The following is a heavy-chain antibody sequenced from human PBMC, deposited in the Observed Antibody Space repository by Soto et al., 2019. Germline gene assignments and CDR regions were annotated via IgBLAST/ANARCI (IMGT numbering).Heavy chain of an antibody. CDR2: IYNSGST. D-gene: IGHD3-22*01. CDR3: ARAGDSSGYFTYYFDY. J-gene: IGHJ4*02. CDR1: GGSVTRINYY. V-gene: IGHV4-61*01. Sequence: ETLSLTCSVSGGSVTRINYYWSWIRQPPGKGLEWIGYIYNSGSTIYNPALKSRVTISVDTSKNQFSLKLSSVTAADTAVYYCARAGDSSGYFTYYFDYWGQGTLVTVSS.